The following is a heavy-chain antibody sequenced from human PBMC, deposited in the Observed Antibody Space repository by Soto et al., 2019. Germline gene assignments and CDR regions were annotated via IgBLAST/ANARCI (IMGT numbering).Heavy chain of an antibody. CDR2: ISYDGSNK. CDR1: GFTFSGYG. V-gene: IGHV3-30*18. D-gene: IGHD2-2*01. Sequence: PGGSLRLSCAASGFTFSGYGMHWVRQAPGKGLEWVAVISYDGSNKYYADSVKGRFTISRDNSKNTLYLQMNSLRAEDTAVYYCAKVIITSWPDYYYGMDVWGQGTTVTVSS. CDR3: AKVIITSWPDYYYGMDV. J-gene: IGHJ6*02.